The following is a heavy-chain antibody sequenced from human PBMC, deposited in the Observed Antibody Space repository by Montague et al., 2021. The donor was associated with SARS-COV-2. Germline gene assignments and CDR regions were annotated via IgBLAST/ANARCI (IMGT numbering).Heavy chain of an antibody. CDR2: IDWDDDK. V-gene: IGHV2-70*01. D-gene: IGHD3-9*01. CDR3: ARMPYDFLTGSGYYGMAV. CDR1: GFSLSTSGMC. Sequence: PALVKPTQTLTLTCTFSGFSLSTSGMCVSWIRQPPGKALEWLALIDWDDDKYYSTSLKTRLTISKDTSKNQVVLTMTNMDPVDTATYYCARMPYDFLTGSGYYGMAVWGQGTTVTVS. J-gene: IGHJ6*02.